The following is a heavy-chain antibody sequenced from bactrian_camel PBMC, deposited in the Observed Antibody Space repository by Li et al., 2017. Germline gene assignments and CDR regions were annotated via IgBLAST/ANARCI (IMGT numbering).Heavy chain of an antibody. Sequence: VQLVESGSGGGSVQAGGSLRLSCVISGADCMGWFRQAPGEERVGVAAIYTSDKATYYADSAKGRFTISRDRVDNTLVLQMNALKPEDTAIYYCAARSVGWCPLFEHWLGKRAYTPGGYFANWGQGTQVTVS. V-gene: IGHV3S54*01. CDR1: GADC. CDR3: AARSVGWCPLFEHWLGKRAYTPGGYFAN. J-gene: IGHJ6*01. D-gene: IGHD1*01. CDR2: IYTSDKAT.